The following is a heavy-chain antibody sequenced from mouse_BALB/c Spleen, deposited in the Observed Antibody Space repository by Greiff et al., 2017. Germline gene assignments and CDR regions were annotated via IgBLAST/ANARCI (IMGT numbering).Heavy chain of an antibody. CDR1: GFTFSSFG. Sequence: VESGGGLVQPGGSRKLSCAASGFTFSSFGMHWVRQAPEKGLEWVAYISSGSSTIYYADTVKGRFTISRDNPKNTLFLQMTSLRSEDTAMYYCARSGSLRGAMDYWGQGTSVTVSS. V-gene: IGHV5-17*02. CDR3: ARSGSLRGAMDY. CDR2: ISSGSSTI. D-gene: IGHD1-1*01. J-gene: IGHJ4*01.